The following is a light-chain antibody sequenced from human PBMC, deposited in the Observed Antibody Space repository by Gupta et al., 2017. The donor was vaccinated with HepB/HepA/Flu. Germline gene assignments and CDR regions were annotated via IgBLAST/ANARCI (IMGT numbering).Light chain of an antibody. J-gene: IGKJ1*01. Sequence: DIQLIQPPPSLSASLGDRVTITCRGSQGISGYFNWQRQKPGNVPKLMIYSASMGKSGATSSFSGSGSGKDFTRTSSSPQDEDVATYYVQRNYNAPPFGQGTKVEIK. CDR1: QGISGY. CDR2: SAS. V-gene: IGKV1-37*01. CDR3: QRNYNAPP.